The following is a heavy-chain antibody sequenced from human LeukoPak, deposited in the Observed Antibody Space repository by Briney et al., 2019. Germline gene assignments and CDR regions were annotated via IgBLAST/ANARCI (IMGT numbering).Heavy chain of an antibody. Sequence: GGSLRLSCAASGFTLNNYGMHWVRQAPGKGLEWVATISNDGSITHYADSVKGRFTISRDKSKNTLYLQINSLRPEDTAVYYFAKYMAATGIEFFDLWGRGTLVTVSS. D-gene: IGHD6-13*01. CDR2: ISNDGSIT. J-gene: IGHJ2*01. CDR3: AKYMAATGIEFFDL. V-gene: IGHV3-30*18. CDR1: GFTLNNYG.